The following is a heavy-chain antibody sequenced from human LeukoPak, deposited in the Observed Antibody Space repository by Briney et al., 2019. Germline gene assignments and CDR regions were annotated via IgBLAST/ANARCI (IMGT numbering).Heavy chain of an antibody. Sequence: SVKVSCKASGGTFSSYAISWVRQAPGQGLEWMGRITPILGIANYAQKFQGRVTITADKSTSTAYMELSSLRSEDTAVYYCASLEMATTIDYWGQGTLVTVSS. V-gene: IGHV1-69*04. CDR2: ITPILGIA. CDR1: GGTFSSYA. J-gene: IGHJ4*02. D-gene: IGHD5-24*01. CDR3: ASLEMATTIDY.